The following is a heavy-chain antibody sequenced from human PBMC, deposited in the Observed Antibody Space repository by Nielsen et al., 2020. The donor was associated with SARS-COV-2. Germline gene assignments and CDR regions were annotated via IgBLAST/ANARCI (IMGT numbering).Heavy chain of an antibody. CDR3: ARARGAYGDYYYYYTDV. J-gene: IGHJ6*03. D-gene: IGHD4-17*01. V-gene: IGHV6-1*01. CDR2: TYYRSKWYN. Sequence: WIRQSPSRGLEWLGRTYYRSKWYNDYAVSVKSRITINPDTSKNQFSLHLNSVTPDDTAVYYCARARGAYGDYYYYYTDVWGKGTTVTVSS.